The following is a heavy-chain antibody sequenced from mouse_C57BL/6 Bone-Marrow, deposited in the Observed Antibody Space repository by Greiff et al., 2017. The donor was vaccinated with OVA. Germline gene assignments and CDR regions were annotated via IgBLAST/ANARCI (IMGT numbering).Heavy chain of an antibody. Sequence: VKLQQSDAELVKPGASVKISCKVSSYTFTDHTIHWMKQRPEQGLEWIGYIYPRDGSTKYNEKFKGKATLTADKSSSTAYMQLNSLTSEDSAVYFCARNYKGVFVYYAMDYWGQGTSVTVSS. D-gene: IGHD2-1*01. V-gene: IGHV1-78*01. CDR3: ARNYKGVFVYYAMDY. J-gene: IGHJ4*01. CDR2: IYPRDGST. CDR1: SYTFTDHT.